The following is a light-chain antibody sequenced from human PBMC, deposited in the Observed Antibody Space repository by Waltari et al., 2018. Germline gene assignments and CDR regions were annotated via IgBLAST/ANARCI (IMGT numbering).Light chain of an antibody. CDR1: QSISNW. Sequence: DIQMTQSPSSLSASVGDRVTITCRPSQSISNWLAWYQQKPRKAPILLIYKASILKSGVPSRFSGSGSGTQFTLTISSLQPGDFATYYCQQYNTYSSFGQGTKLEIK. CDR3: QQYNTYSS. CDR2: KAS. J-gene: IGKJ2*01. V-gene: IGKV1-5*03.